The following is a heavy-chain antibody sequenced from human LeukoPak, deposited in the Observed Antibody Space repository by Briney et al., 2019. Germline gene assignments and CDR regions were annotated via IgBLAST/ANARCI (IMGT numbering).Heavy chain of an antibody. J-gene: IGHJ4*02. CDR3: AASPPYYYDSSGYYRLTSFDY. D-gene: IGHD3-22*01. V-gene: IGHV3-74*01. CDR2: ISYDESST. Sequence: PGGSLRLSCAASGFSFSSCWMHWVRQAPGKGLVWVSRISYDESSTSYADSVKGRFTISRDNAKNTLYLQMNSLRAEDTAVYYCAASPPYYYDSSGYYRLTSFDYWGQGTLVTVSS. CDR1: GFSFSSCW.